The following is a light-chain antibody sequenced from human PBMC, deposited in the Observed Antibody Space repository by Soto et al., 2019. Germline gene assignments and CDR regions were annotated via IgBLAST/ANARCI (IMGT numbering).Light chain of an antibody. CDR1: SSNIGSET. CDR2: SDN. CDR3: ATWDDSLEGPV. V-gene: IGLV1-44*01. J-gene: IGLJ3*02. Sequence: QSVLTQPPSASGTPGQRVTISCSGGSSNIGSETVNWYQQLPGTAPKLLIYSDNQRPSGVPDRFSGSKSGTSASLAISGLQYEDEADYYCATWDDSLEGPVFGGGTKVTVL.